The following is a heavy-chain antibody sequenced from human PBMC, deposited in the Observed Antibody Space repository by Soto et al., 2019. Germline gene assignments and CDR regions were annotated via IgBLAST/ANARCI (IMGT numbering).Heavy chain of an antibody. CDR2: ISDDGSNK. CDR3: TKRSIVLRFLERPWCTLF. Sequence: GGSLRLSCAASGFTFSNYGMHWVRQAPGKGLEWVAFISDDGSNKYYADSMKGRFTMSRDNSKSTLYLQMNSLRVEDTAVYYCTKRSIVLRFLERPWCTLFWGPGTLVTVSS. D-gene: IGHD3-3*01. CDR1: GFTFSNYG. J-gene: IGHJ1*01. V-gene: IGHV3-30*18.